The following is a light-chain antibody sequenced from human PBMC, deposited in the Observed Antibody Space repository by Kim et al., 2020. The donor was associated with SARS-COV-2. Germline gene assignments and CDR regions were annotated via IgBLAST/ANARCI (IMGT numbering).Light chain of an antibody. Sequence: ALGQTVRIRCQGDSLRSYYASWYQQKPGQAPVLVIYGKNNRASGILDRFSGSSSGNTASLTITGAQAEDEADYYCNSRDSSGNHLVFGSGTKVTVL. CDR3: NSRDSSGNHLV. CDR2: GKN. V-gene: IGLV3-19*01. CDR1: SLRSYY. J-gene: IGLJ1*01.